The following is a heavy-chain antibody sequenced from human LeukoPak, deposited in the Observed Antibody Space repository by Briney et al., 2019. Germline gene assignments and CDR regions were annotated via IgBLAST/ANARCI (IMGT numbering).Heavy chain of an antibody. CDR3: ASVGVVADYGLDV. V-gene: IGHV1-2*02. Sequence: ASVKVSCKASGYTLTGHYLHWVRQAPGQGLEGMGWINPNTGATTYAQRFQGRVTLTRDTSISTAYMDLSRLRPDDTAVYYCASVGVVADYGLDVWGQGTTVTVSS. CDR1: GYTLTGHY. J-gene: IGHJ6*02. CDR2: INPNTGAT. D-gene: IGHD2-15*01.